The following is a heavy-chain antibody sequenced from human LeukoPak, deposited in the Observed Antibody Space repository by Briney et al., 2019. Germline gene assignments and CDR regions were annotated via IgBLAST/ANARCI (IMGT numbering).Heavy chain of an antibody. J-gene: IGHJ5*02. D-gene: IGHD2/OR15-2a*01. CDR3: ARVDFHVGNWFDP. CDR2: IYYSGST. Sequence: SETLSLTCTVSGYSISSGYYWGWIRQPPGKGLEWIGYIYYSGSTYYNPSLKSRVTISVDTSKNQFSLKLSSVTAADTAVYYCARVDFHVGNWFDPWGQGTLVTVSS. CDR1: GYSISSGYY. V-gene: IGHV4-38-2*02.